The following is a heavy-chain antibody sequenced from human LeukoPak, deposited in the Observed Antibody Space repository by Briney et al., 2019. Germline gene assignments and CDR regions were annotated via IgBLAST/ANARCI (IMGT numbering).Heavy chain of an antibody. D-gene: IGHD6-13*01. CDR3: ARSKQQLVRGLFDY. J-gene: IGHJ4*02. V-gene: IGHV3-23*01. CDR2: ISGSGGST. CDR1: GFTFYNYA. Sequence: GGSLRLSCAASGFTFYNYAMSWVRQAPGKGLEWVSAISGSGGSTYYADSVKGRFTISRDNSKNTLYLQMNSLRAEDTAVYYCARSKQQLVRGLFDYWGQGTLVTVSS.